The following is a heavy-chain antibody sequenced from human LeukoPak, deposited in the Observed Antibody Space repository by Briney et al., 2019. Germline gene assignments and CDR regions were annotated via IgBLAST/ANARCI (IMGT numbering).Heavy chain of an antibody. CDR2: INSDGSST. J-gene: IGHJ3*02. V-gene: IGHV3-74*01. CDR3: ARDWVPRGYYYDSSGPESETGDAFDI. CDR1: GFTFSSYW. D-gene: IGHD3-22*01. Sequence: GRSLRLSCAASGFTFSSYWMHWVRQAPGKGLVWVSRINSDGSSTSHADSVKGRFTISRDNAKNTPCLQMNSLRAEDTAVYYCARDWVPRGYYYDSSGPESETGDAFDIWGQGTMVTVSS.